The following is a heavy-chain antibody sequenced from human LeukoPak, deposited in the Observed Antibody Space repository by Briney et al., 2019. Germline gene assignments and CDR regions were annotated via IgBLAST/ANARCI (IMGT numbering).Heavy chain of an antibody. J-gene: IGHJ4*02. CDR3: ASTICISTSCYPGVVDY. CDR1: GFTVSSNY. V-gene: IGHV3-66*01. Sequence: GGSLRLSCAASGFTVSSNYMSWVRQAPGKGLEWVSVIYSGGYTKYADSVKGRFTISRDNSKNTLYLQMNSLRAEDTAVYYCASTICISTSCYPGVVDYWGQGTLVTVSS. D-gene: IGHD2-2*01. CDR2: IYSGGYT.